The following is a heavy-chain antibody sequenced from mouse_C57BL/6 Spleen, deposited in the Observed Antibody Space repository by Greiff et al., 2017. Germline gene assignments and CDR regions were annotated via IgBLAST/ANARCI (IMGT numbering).Heavy chain of an antibody. CDR3: ARVSSEAY. J-gene: IGHJ3*01. CDR2: IYPGDGDT. Sequence: VQGVESGPELVKPGASVKISCKASGYAFSSSWMNWVKQRPGKGLEWIGRIYPGDGDTNYNGKFRGKATLTADKSSSTAYMQLSSLTSEDSAVYFCARVSSEAYWGQGTLVTVSA. CDR1: GYAFSSSW. D-gene: IGHD1-3*01. V-gene: IGHV1-82*01.